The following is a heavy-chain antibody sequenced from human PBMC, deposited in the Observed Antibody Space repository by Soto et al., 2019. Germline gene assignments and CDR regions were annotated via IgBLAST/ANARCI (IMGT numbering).Heavy chain of an antibody. J-gene: IGHJ4*02. CDR3: ARAQYSSRWYPFDY. CDR2: IYYDGSNK. CDR1: GFTFSNYG. V-gene: IGHV3-33*01. D-gene: IGHD6-13*01. Sequence: QVQLVESGGGVVQPGRSLRLSCAAYGFTFSNYGMHWVRQAPGKGLEWVAVIYYDGSNKYYADSVKGRFTISKDNSKNTLYLQMNSLRAEDTAVYYCARAQYSSRWYPFDYWGQGTLVTVSS.